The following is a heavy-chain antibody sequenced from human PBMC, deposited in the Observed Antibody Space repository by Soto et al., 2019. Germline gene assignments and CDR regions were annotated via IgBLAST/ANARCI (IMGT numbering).Heavy chain of an antibody. D-gene: IGHD1-26*01. Sequence: DVQLVESGGGLVEPGGSLRLSCAASGLIFGSAWMSWVRQAPGKGLEWVGRIRSKIDGGTADYAAPVKGRFTISRDDSKSTLYLQMNSLKMEDTGIYYCYSQVVFESGTPCETLAWGQGTLVTVSA. V-gene: IGHV3-15*07. CDR2: IRSKIDGGTA. CDR1: GLIFGSAW. J-gene: IGHJ5*02. CDR3: YSQVVFESGTPCETLA.